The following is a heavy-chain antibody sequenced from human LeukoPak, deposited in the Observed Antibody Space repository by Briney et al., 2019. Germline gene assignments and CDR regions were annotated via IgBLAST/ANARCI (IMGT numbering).Heavy chain of an antibody. Sequence: ASVKVSCKASGYSFTSYDINWVRQAPGQGLEWMGWISVYKGKTNYAQNFQGRVTMTTDTSTNTAYMELRSLRSDDTAVYYCARYDSSGSDSDYWGQGTLVTVSS. V-gene: IGHV1-18*01. D-gene: IGHD3-22*01. CDR1: GYSFTSYD. CDR2: ISVYKGKT. CDR3: ARYDSSGSDSDY. J-gene: IGHJ4*02.